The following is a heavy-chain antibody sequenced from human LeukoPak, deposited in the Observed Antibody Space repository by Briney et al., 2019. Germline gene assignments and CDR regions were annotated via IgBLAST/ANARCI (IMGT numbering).Heavy chain of an antibody. V-gene: IGHV4-31*03. D-gene: IGHD1-14*01. CDR3: ARASSARNGFDY. J-gene: IGHJ4*02. Sequence: PSQTLSLTCTVSGGSISGGGYYWNWIRQHPEKGLEWIGSIYYSGSTYYNPSLKSRVNVSVDTSENQFSLKLSSVAAAHTAVYYCARASSARNGFDYWGQGTLVTVSS. CDR2: IYYSGST. CDR1: GGSISGGGYY.